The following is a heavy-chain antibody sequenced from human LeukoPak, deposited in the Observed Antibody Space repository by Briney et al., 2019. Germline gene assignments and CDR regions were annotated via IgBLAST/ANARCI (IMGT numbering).Heavy chain of an antibody. CDR2: ISGSGGST. CDR3: AKVPRISSSWYFDY. CDR1: GFTFSSYA. J-gene: IGHJ4*02. V-gene: IGHV3-23*01. D-gene: IGHD6-13*01. Sequence: GGSLRLSCAASGFTFSSYAMSWVRQAPGKGLEWVSAISGSGGSTYYADSVKGRFTISRDNSENTLYLQMNSLRAEDTAVYYCAKVPRISSSWYFDYWGQGTLVTVSS.